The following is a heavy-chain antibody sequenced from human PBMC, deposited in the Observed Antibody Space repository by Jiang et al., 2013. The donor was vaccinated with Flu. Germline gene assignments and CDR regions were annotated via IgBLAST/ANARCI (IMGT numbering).Heavy chain of an antibody. V-gene: IGHV4-38-2*02. CDR1: GYSISSGYY. J-gene: IGHJ4*02. Sequence: GSGLVKPSETLSLTCTVSGYSISSGYYWGWIRQPPGKGLEWIGSIYHSGSTYYNPSLKSRVTISVDTSKNQFSLKLSSVTAADTAVYYCARDNHLGVTSDYWGQGTLV. CDR3: ARDNHLGVTSDY. D-gene: IGHD4-17*01. CDR2: IYHSGST.